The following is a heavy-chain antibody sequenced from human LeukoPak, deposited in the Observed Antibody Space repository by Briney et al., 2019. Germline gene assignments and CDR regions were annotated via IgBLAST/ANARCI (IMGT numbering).Heavy chain of an antibody. J-gene: IGHJ4*02. CDR1: GYTFTSYG. CDR3: ARVVWGSLTDY. D-gene: IGHD3-16*01. V-gene: IGHV1-18*01. CDR2: ISAYNGNT. Sequence: GASVKLSCKASGYTFTSYGISWVRQAPGQGLEWMGWISAYNGNTDYAQKLQGRVTMTTDTSTSTAYMELRSLRSHDTAVYYCARVVWGSLTDYWGQGTLVTVSS.